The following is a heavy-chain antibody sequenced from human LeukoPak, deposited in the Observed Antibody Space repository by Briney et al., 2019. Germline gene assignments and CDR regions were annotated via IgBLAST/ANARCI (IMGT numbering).Heavy chain of an antibody. CDR3: ARGGSIVVVPAAILNY. Sequence: PSETLSLTCAVYGGSFSGYYWSWIRQPPGKGLEWIGEINHSGSTNYNPSLKSRVTISVDTSKNQFSLKLSSVTAADTAVYYCARGGSIVVVPAAILNYWGQGTLVTVSS. J-gene: IGHJ4*02. CDR1: GGSFSGYY. CDR2: INHSGST. D-gene: IGHD2-2*02. V-gene: IGHV4-34*01.